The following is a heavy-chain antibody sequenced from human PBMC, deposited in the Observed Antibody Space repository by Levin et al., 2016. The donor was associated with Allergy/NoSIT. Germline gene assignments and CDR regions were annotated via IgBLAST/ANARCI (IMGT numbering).Heavy chain of an antibody. CDR1: GGSISSNY. Sequence: SETLSLTCTVSGGSISSNYWSWIRQPPGKGLEWIGYIFYSGGTNYNPSLKSRVTISIDTSKNRFSLRLSSVTAADTAVYYCVRVGRSGTYSGDYFDYWGQGTLVTVSS. CDR2: IFYSGGT. V-gene: IGHV4-59*01. CDR3: VRVGRSGTYSGDYFDY. J-gene: IGHJ4*02. D-gene: IGHD1-26*01.